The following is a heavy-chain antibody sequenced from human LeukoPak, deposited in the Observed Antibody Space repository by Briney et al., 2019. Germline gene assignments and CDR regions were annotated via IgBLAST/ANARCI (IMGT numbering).Heavy chain of an antibody. V-gene: IGHV4-59*01. D-gene: IGHD1-26*01. Sequence: SETLSLTCTVSGGTISRYFWSWIRQPPGKGLEWIAYIDYSGSTNYNPSLKSRLTISLDASKNQFCLKLSSVTAADTAVYYCARDRRRELLHAFDIWGQGTMVTV. J-gene: IGHJ3*02. CDR2: IDYSGST. CDR1: GGTISRYF. CDR3: ARDRRRELLHAFDI.